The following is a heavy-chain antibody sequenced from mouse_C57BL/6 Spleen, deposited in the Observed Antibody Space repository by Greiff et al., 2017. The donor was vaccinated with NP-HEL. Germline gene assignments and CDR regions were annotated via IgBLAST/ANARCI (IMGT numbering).Heavy chain of an antibody. CDR1: GFTFSDYG. V-gene: IGHV5-17*01. Sequence: EVKLMESGGGLVKPGGSLKLSCAASGFTFSDYGMHWVRQAPEKGLEWVAYISSGSSTIYYADTVKGRFTISRDNAKNTLFLQMTSLRSEDTAMYYCAREGTYSNYFYYAMDYWGQGTSVTVSA. J-gene: IGHJ4*01. CDR3: AREGTYSNYFYYAMDY. D-gene: IGHD2-5*01. CDR2: ISSGSSTI.